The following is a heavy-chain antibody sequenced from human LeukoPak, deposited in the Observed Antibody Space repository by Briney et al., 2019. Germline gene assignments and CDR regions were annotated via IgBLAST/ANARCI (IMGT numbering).Heavy chain of an antibody. CDR3: ARDRGPFDSSGYPDY. D-gene: IGHD3-22*01. V-gene: IGHV3-21*01. J-gene: IGHJ4*02. Sequence: GGSLRLSCAASGFTFSGYEMNWVRQAPGKGLEWVSSISSSSSYIYYADSVKGRFTISRDNAKNSLYLQMNSLRAEDTAVYYCARDRGPFDSSGYPDYWGQGTLVTVSS. CDR2: ISSSSSYI. CDR1: GFTFSGYE.